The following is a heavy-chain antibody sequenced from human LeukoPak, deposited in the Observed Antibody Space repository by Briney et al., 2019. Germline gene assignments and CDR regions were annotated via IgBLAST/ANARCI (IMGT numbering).Heavy chain of an antibody. CDR1: GFTFSSYE. CDR2: ISTSGSTK. V-gene: IGHV3-48*03. CDR3: ARDRDPGYNDSSGYRRVNAFDI. D-gene: IGHD3-22*01. J-gene: IGHJ3*02. Sequence: GGSLRLSCAASGFTFSSYEMNWVRQAPGKGLEWVSYISTSGSTKYYADSVKGRFTISRDNAKNSLYLQMNSLRAEDTAVYYCARDRDPGYNDSSGYRRVNAFDIWGQGTMVTVSS.